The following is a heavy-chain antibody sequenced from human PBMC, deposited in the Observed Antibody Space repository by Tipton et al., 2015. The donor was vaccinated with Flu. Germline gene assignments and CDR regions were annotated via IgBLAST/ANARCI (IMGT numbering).Heavy chain of an antibody. V-gene: IGHV4-34*01. CDR1: GGSFSGYY. Sequence: TLSLTCAVYGGSFSGYYWSWIRQPPGKGLEWIGEINHSGSTNYNPSPKSRVTISVDTSKNQFSLKLSSVTAADTAVYYCASPRTDSSGFLNWFDPWGQGTLVTVSS. J-gene: IGHJ5*02. CDR3: ASPRTDSSGFLNWFDP. D-gene: IGHD3-22*01. CDR2: INHSGST.